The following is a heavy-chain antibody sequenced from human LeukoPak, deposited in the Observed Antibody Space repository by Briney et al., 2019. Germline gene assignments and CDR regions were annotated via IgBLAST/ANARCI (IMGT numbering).Heavy chain of an antibody. D-gene: IGHD6-19*01. CDR1: GGPISSYF. CDR2: IYYSGRT. J-gene: IGHJ4*02. Sequence: SDTLSLTCTVSGGPISSYFWIWTPHPPGRGLECIGYIYYSGRTDYNPSLKRLVAMSVDTSKNQSSLKLSSVTAADTAVYYCARIDRAVAGTIDYWGQGTLVTASS. V-gene: IGHV4-59*08. CDR3: ARIDRAVAGTIDY.